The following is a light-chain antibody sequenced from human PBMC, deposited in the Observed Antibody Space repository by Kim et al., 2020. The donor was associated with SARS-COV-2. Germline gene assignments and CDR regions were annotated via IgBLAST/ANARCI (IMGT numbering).Light chain of an antibody. J-gene: IGKJ4*02. CDR3: QQSYSTPRT. CDR1: QDISSY. CDR2: AAS. Sequence: ASVGDRVTITCRASQDISSYLNWYQQKPGKAPKLLIYAASNLQRGVPPRFSGSGSGTDFTFTISSLQPEDIATYYCQQSYSTPRTFGEGTKVDIK. V-gene: IGKV1-39*01.